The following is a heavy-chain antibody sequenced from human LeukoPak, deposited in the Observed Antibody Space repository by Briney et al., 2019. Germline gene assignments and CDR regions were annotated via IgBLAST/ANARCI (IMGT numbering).Heavy chain of an antibody. Sequence: SETLSLTCTVSGGSISSSSYCWGWIRQPPGKGLEWIGSIYYSGSTYYNPSLKSRVTISVDTSKNQFSLKLSSVTAADTAVYYCATLDRTTDAFDIWGQGTMVTVSS. V-gene: IGHV4-39*01. CDR2: IYYSGST. J-gene: IGHJ3*02. CDR3: ATLDRTTDAFDI. D-gene: IGHD1-1*01. CDR1: GGSISSSSYC.